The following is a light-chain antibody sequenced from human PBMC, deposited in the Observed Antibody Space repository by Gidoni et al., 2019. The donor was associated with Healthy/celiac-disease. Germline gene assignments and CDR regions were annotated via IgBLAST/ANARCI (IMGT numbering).Light chain of an antibody. CDR3: QQRSYGALT. Sequence: IVLTQSPATLSLSPGERATLSCRASQSVSSYLAWYQQKPGQAPRLLNYDASNSATSIPARFSGSGSGTDFTLTISSLEPEDFAVYCCQQRSYGALTFGGGTKVEIK. V-gene: IGKV3-11*01. CDR1: QSVSSY. J-gene: IGKJ4*01. CDR2: DAS.